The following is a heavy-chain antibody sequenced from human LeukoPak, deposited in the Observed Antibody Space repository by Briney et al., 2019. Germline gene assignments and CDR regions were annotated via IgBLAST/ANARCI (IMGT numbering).Heavy chain of an antibody. J-gene: IGHJ4*02. CDR3: ARDHEGPQGGANSFDY. D-gene: IGHD2-15*01. CDR1: GFTFSVYS. CDR2: ISSSGTYI. Sequence: GGSLRLSCAASGFTFSVYSMNWVRQAPGKGLEWVSTISSSGTYIFYADSVKGRFTISRDNARNSLYLQMNSLRAEGTAVYYCARDHEGPQGGANSFDYWGQGTLVTVSA. V-gene: IGHV3-21*01.